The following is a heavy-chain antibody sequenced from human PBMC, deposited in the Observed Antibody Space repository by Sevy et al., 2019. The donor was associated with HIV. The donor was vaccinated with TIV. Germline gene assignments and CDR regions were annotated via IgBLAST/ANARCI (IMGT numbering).Heavy chain of an antibody. Sequence: GGSLRLSCAASGFTFSSYWMSWVRQAPGKGLEWVANIKHDGSEKYYVDSVKGRFTISRDNAKNSLYLQMNSLRAEDTAVYYCARKDYYDRGAFDYWGQGTLVTVSS. CDR2: IKHDGSEK. D-gene: IGHD3-22*01. J-gene: IGHJ4*02. CDR3: ARKDYYDRGAFDY. V-gene: IGHV3-7*03. CDR1: GFTFSSYW.